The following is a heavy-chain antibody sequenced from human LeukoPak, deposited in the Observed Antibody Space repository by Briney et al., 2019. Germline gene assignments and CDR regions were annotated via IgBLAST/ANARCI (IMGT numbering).Heavy chain of an antibody. CDR3: AKDICDSTSCYVWFDP. Sequence: GGSLRLSCAASGLTFSSYAMHWVRQAPGKGLGWVAVIWNDASNKYYTDSVKGRFTISRDNSKNMLYLQMNSLRAEDTAVYYCAKDICDSTSCYVWFDPWGQGTLVTVSS. V-gene: IGHV3-33*03. CDR2: IWNDASNK. J-gene: IGHJ5*02. CDR1: GLTFSSYA. D-gene: IGHD2-2*01.